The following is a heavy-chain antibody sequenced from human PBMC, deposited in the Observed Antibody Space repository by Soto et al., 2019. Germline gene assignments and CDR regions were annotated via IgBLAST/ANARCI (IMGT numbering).Heavy chain of an antibody. CDR2: IYYSGST. V-gene: IGHV4-31*03. CDR1: GGSISSGGYY. CDR3: ARDLGFWSGYPDNYGMDV. D-gene: IGHD3-3*01. Sequence: SETLSLTCPVSGGSISSGGYYWSWIRQHPGKGLEWIGYIYYSGSTYYNPSLKSRVTISVDTSKNQFSLKLSSVTAADTAVYYCARDLGFWSGYPDNYGMDVWGQGTTVTVSS. J-gene: IGHJ6*02.